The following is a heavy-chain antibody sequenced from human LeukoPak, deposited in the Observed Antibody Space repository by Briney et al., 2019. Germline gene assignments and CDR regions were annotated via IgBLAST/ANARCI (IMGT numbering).Heavy chain of an antibody. V-gene: IGHV3-11*05. CDR1: GFTFSDYY. J-gene: IGHJ6*02. Sequence: PGGSLRLSCAASGFTFSDYYMSWIRQAPGKGLEWVSYISSSSSYTNYADSVKGRFTISRDNAKNSLYLQMNSLGAEDTAVYYCAGDPYSYGSGSFATSYYYYGMDVWGQGTTVTVSS. CDR3: AGDPYSYGSGSFATSYYYYGMDV. D-gene: IGHD3-10*01. CDR2: ISSSSSYT.